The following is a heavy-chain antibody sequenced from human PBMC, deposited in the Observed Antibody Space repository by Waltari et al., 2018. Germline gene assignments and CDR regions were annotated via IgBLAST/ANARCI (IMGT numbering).Heavy chain of an antibody. CDR1: GFPFSSYE. D-gene: IGHD2-2*02. V-gene: IGHV3-48*03. CDR3: AREGYCSSTSCYNDYYYGMDV. J-gene: IGHJ6*02. Sequence: EVQLVESGGGLVQPGGSLRPSCAASGFPFSSYETNWVRPARGKEPEGVSYIISSGSTIYYADSVKGRFTISRDNAKNSLYLQMNSLRAEDTAVYYCAREGYCSSTSCYNDYYYGMDVWGQGTTVTVSS. CDR2: IISSGSTI.